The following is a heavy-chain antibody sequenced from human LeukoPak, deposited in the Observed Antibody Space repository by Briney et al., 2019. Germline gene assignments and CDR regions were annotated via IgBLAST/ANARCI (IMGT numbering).Heavy chain of an antibody. Sequence: GASVKVSCKASGYTFTSYYMHWVRQAPGQGLEWMGIINPSGGSTSYAQKFQGRVTMTRDTSTSTVYMELSSLRSEDTAVYYCARGYCSSTSCSYYYYGMDVWGQGTTVTVSS. D-gene: IGHD2-2*01. CDR1: GYTFTSYY. V-gene: IGHV1-46*01. J-gene: IGHJ6*02. CDR2: INPSGGST. CDR3: ARGYCSSTSCSYYYYGMDV.